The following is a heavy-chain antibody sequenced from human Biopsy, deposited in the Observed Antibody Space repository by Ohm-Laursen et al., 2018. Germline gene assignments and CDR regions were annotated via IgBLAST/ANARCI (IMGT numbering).Heavy chain of an antibody. CDR2: NITILGTG. V-gene: IGHV1-69*06. Sequence: ASVKVSCKAPGGTFSNYGVNWVRQAPGQGLEWLGGNITILGTGNYAQKFQDRVTVAADTSTSTATMELRSLRSDHTAVYYCATKLTGYFHHWGQGTLVIVSS. CDR1: GGTFSNYG. CDR3: ATKLTGYFHH. D-gene: IGHD3-9*01. J-gene: IGHJ1*01.